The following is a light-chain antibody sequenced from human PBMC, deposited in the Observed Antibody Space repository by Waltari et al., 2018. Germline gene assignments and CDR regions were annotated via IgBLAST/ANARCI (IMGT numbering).Light chain of an antibody. CDR3: YSTDSSGNHRV. V-gene: IGLV3-10*01. J-gene: IGLJ2*01. CDR1: ALPKKY. CDR2: EDS. Sequence: SYELTQPPSVSVSPGQTARITCSGDALPKKYAYWYQQKSGQAPVLVIYEDSNGPSGIPGRFSGSSSGTMATLTISGAQVEDEADYYCYSTDSSGNHRVFGGGTKLTVL.